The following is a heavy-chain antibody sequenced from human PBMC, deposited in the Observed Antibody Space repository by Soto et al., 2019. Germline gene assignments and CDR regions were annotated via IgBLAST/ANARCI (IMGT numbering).Heavy chain of an antibody. CDR2: MNPNSGNT. Sequence: QVQLVQSGAEVKKPGASVTVSCKASGYTFTSYDINWVRQATGQGLEWMGWMNPNSGNTGYAQKFQGRVTMTRNTSISTAYMELSSLRSEDTAVYYCARAHYYDSSGYYPNFDYWGQGTLVTVSS. V-gene: IGHV1-8*01. J-gene: IGHJ4*02. CDR1: GYTFTSYD. CDR3: ARAHYYDSSGYYPNFDY. D-gene: IGHD3-22*01.